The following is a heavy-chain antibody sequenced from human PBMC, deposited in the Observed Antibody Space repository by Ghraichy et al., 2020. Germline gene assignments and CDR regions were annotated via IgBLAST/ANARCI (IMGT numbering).Heavy chain of an antibody. J-gene: IGHJ6*02. CDR3: ARGDFSYYYGMDV. V-gene: IGHV3-33*08. CDR2: TSYDGGEQ. Sequence: GGSLRLSCAASGFTFRLYGMHWVRQAPGKGLEWVAFTSYDGGEQHYADSVEGRFSISRDNSRTILFLQMNSLRAEDTAVYYCARGDFSYYYGMDVWGQGTTVTV. CDR1: GFTFRLYG. D-gene: IGHD2/OR15-2a*01.